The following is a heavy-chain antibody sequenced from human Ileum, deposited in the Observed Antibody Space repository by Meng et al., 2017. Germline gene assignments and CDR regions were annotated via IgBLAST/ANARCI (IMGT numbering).Heavy chain of an antibody. CDR2: ISYSGST. CDR3: ARHFSGSGTWFFDS. D-gene: IGHD3-10*01. J-gene: IGHJ4*02. Sequence: LQLQESGAGLVKASETLSLTCTVSGGSISGSYDYWGWIRQPPGKGLDWTGTISYSGSTYYNPSLTSRVTISMDTSKNQFSLKLSSVTAADTAVYYCARHFSGSGTWFFDSWGQGALVTVSS. CDR1: GGSISGSYDY. V-gene: IGHV4-39*01.